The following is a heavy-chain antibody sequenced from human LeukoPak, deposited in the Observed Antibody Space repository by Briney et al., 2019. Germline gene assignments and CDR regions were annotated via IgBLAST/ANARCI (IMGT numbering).Heavy chain of an antibody. CDR1: GFTFSSYE. D-gene: IGHD2-2*01. CDR2: ISRSGSTI. CDR3: ARDWLGYCSSTSCPESSAFDI. Sequence: GGSLRLSCAASGFTFSSYEMNWVRQAPGKGLEGVSYISRSGSTIYYADSVKGRFTISRDNAKNSLYLQMNSLRAEDTAVYYCARDWLGYCSSTSCPESSAFDIWGQGTMVTVSS. J-gene: IGHJ3*02. V-gene: IGHV3-48*03.